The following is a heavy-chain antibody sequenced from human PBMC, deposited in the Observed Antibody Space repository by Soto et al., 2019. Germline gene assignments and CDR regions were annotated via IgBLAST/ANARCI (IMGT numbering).Heavy chain of an antibody. CDR1: RFAFSSYS. V-gene: IGHV3-21*01. CDR2: INSVASYV. D-gene: IGHD3-10*01. CDR3: TRDRSSFMRGRIRGPYGGLDV. J-gene: IGHJ6*02. Sequence: QLVESGGGLVKPGGSLRVSCAASRFAFSSYSMHWVRQAPMKGLEWVASINSVASYVYYADSVEGRFTISRDNAKNSVYLQMNRLSAEDTAVYYCTRDRSSFMRGRIRGPYGGLDVWGQGTTVLVS.